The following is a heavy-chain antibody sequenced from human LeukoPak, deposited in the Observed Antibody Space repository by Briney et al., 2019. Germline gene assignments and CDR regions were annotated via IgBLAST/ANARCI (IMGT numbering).Heavy chain of an antibody. CDR2: ISYDGSNK. V-gene: IGHV3-30*04. D-gene: IGHD3-22*01. CDR3: ARDYYDSSGLDAFDI. CDR1: GFTFSSYA. Sequence: GGSLRLSCAASGFTFSSYAMHWVRQAPGKGLEWVAVISYDGSNKYYADSVKGRFTISRDNAKNTLYLQMNSLRAEDTAVYYCARDYYDSSGLDAFDIWGQGTMVTVSS. J-gene: IGHJ3*02.